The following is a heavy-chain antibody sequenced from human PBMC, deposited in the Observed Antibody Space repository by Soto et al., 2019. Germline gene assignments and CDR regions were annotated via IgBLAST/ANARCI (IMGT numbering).Heavy chain of an antibody. V-gene: IGHV4-59*10. CDR3: ARGKSTPCSSSGHYFDS. Sequence: SETLSLTCAVCGASITGSSYGSLIRQPAGQGLEWIGRCSLSGPTSYNPSLRSRVTMSADVSKNPFSLRLTSVTAADTTLYYCARGKSTPCSSSGHYFDSWSQGTPATVSS. CDR2: CSLSGPT. J-gene: IGHJ4*02. D-gene: IGHD3-10*02. CDR1: GASITGSSY.